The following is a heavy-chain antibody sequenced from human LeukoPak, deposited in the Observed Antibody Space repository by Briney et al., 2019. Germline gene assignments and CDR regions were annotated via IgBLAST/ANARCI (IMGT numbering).Heavy chain of an antibody. J-gene: IGHJ4*02. CDR2: ISWNSGSI. Sequence: PGGSLRLSCAASGFTFDDYAMHWVRQAPGKGLEWVSGISWNSGSIGYADSVKGRFTISRDSAKNSLYLQMNSLRAEDMALYYCAKDIGYSSSSGFDYWGQGTLVTVSS. CDR3: AKDIGYSSSSGFDY. D-gene: IGHD6-6*01. CDR1: GFTFDDYA. V-gene: IGHV3-9*03.